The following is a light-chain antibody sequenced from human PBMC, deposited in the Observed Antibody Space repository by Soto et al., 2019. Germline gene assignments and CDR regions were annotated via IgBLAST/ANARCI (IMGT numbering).Light chain of an antibody. V-gene: IGKV1-16*01. CDR2: TAS. CDR3: QQYESFPLT. CDR1: QGINKF. J-gene: IGKJ4*01. Sequence: DIQMTQSPSSLSASVGDSVTITCRASQGINKFLAWFQQKPGTAPKSLISTASRLQSGVPQRFSGSVSETHFTLTINNLQPEDFATYYCQQYESFPLTFGGGTRVEIK.